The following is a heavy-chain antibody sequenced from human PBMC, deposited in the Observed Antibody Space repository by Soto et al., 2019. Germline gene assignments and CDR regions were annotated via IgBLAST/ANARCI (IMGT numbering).Heavy chain of an antibody. D-gene: IGHD3-22*01. Sequence: EVQLVASGGGVVRPGGSLRLSCAASGFTFDDYGMSWVRQAPGKGLVWVSGINWNGGSTGYADSVKGRFTISSDNAKNFLYLQRNSLRAEDTALYYCARGHGTDYYESSGYRDAVDIWGQGTMVTVSS. CDR3: ARGHGTDYYESSGYRDAVDI. CDR1: GFTFDDYG. CDR2: INWNGGST. V-gene: IGHV3-20*04. J-gene: IGHJ3*02.